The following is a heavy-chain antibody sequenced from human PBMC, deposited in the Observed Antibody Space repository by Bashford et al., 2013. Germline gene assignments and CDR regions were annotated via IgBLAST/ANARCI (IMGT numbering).Heavy chain of an antibody. Sequence: GGSLRLSCAASGFTFNSYAMHWVRQAPGKGLEWVAVISYDATNKYYADSVKGRFTISRDNSKNTLYLQMNSLRAEDTAVYYCARDLDTSPVLDLAGYFDYWGQGTLVTVSS. CDR2: ISYDATNK. J-gene: IGHJ4*02. CDR3: ARDLDTSPVLDLAGYFDY. V-gene: IGHV3-30*04. D-gene: IGHD3/OR15-3a*01. CDR1: GFTFNSYA.